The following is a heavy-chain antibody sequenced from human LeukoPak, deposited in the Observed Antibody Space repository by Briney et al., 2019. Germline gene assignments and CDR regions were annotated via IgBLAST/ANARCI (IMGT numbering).Heavy chain of an antibody. V-gene: IGHV3-53*01. J-gene: IGHJ4*02. CDR2: IYSGGST. D-gene: IGHD1-26*01. CDR3: ARARVGYFDY. CDR1: GFTVSSNY. Sequence: PGGSLRLSCAASGFTVSSNYMSWVRQAPGKGLEWVSVIYSGGSTYYADSVKGRFTISRVNSKNTLYLQMNSLRAEDTAVYYCARARVGYFDYWGQGTLVTVSS.